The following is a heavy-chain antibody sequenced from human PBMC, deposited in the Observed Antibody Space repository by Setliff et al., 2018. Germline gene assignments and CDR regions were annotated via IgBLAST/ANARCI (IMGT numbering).Heavy chain of an antibody. CDR1: GASINSLSW. CDR2: IYHDGNT. CDR3: ARGRNIAARLFDS. Sequence: SETLSLTCAVTGASINSLSWWSWVRQSPGKGLEWIGEIYHDGNTKFNPSVHYNPSLKSRVTISIDKSKNQFSLELTSVTAADAAVYYCARGRNIAARLFDSWGQGTRVTVSS. D-gene: IGHD6-6*01. J-gene: IGHJ4*02. V-gene: IGHV4-4*02.